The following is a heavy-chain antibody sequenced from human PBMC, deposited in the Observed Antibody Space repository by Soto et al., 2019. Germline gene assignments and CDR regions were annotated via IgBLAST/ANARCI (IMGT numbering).Heavy chain of an antibody. CDR3: AKGRSMRQLVSPFDY. Sequence: GGSLRLSCAASGFTFDDYTMHWVRQAPGKGLEWVSLISWDGGSTYYADSVKGRFTISRDNSKNSLYLQMNSLRTEDTALYYCAKGRSMRQLVSPFDYWGQGTMVT. V-gene: IGHV3-43*01. D-gene: IGHD6-13*01. CDR1: GFTFDDYT. CDR2: ISWDGGST. J-gene: IGHJ4*02.